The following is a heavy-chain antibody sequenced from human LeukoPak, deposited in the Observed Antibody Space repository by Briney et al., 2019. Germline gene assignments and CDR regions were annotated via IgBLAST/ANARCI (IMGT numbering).Heavy chain of an antibody. D-gene: IGHD4-11*01. J-gene: IGHJ4*02. V-gene: IGHV4-34*01. CDR3: ARSVMTTEN. Sequence: SETLSLTCAVYGGSFSGYYWSWIRQPPGKGLEWIGEINHSGSTNYNPSLKSRVTISVDTSKNQFSLKLSSVTAADTAVYYCARSVMTTENWGQGTLVTVSS. CDR1: GGSFSGYY. CDR2: INHSGST.